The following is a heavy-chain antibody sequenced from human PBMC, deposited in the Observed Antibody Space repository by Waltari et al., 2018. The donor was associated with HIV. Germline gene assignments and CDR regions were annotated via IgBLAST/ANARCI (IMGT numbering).Heavy chain of an antibody. D-gene: IGHD3-22*01. Sequence: QVQLQESGPGLVKPSQTLSLTSTVSGASMSTGAYFWSWLRQSPGKGLEGIGYIQHGGSAYQNPSLRSRMTMSVDTSKNQFSLKLTSVSAADTAIYYCARREYPSGYYVFWGQGTLVTVSS. CDR3: ARREYPSGYYVF. CDR1: GASMSTGAYF. CDR2: IQHGGSA. J-gene: IGHJ4*02. V-gene: IGHV4-30-4*01.